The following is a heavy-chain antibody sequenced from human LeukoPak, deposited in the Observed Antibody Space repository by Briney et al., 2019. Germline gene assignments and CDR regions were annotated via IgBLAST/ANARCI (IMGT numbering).Heavy chain of an antibody. CDR1: GFTFSDYY. Sequence: GGYLRLSCAASGFTFSDYYMSWIRQAPGKGLEWVSYISSSGTTIYYADSVKGRFTISRDNAKNSLYLQMNSLRAEDTAMYYCARAACSGGSCYSGGSLDYWGQGTLVTVSS. J-gene: IGHJ4*02. V-gene: IGHV3-11*01. CDR3: ARAACSGGSCYSGGSLDY. CDR2: ISSSGTTI. D-gene: IGHD2-15*01.